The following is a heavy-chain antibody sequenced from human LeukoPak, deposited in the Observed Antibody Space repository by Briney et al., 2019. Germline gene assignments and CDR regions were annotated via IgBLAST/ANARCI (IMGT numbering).Heavy chain of an antibody. J-gene: IGHJ6*04. CDR3: ARGRTIFRAVAGTNYYYYGMDV. CDR2: INHSGST. V-gene: IGHV4-34*01. CDR1: GGSFSGYY. Sequence: PSETLSLTCAVYGGSFSGYYWSWIRQPPGKGLEWIGEINHSGSTNYNPSLTSRVTISVDTSKNQCSLKLSSVTAADTAVYYCARGRTIFRAVAGTNYYYYGMDVWGKGTTVTVSS. D-gene: IGHD6-19*01.